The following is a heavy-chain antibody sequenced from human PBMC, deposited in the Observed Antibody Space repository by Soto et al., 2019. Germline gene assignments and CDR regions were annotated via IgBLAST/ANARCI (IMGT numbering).Heavy chain of an antibody. CDR3: VLGGLETGYYRDMDY. Sequence: QDHLEQSGGEVKKHGASAKVSCKASGYTFKNYGINWVRQAPGRGLEWVAWISAYNGDTSYAQHLQGRVTVTTGTLTNTAYMELRSLRPDDTAVYFCVLGGLETGYYRDMDYWGQGTLVSVSS. V-gene: IGHV1-18*04. J-gene: IGHJ4*02. CDR2: ISAYNGDT. CDR1: GYTFKNYG. D-gene: IGHD3-9*01.